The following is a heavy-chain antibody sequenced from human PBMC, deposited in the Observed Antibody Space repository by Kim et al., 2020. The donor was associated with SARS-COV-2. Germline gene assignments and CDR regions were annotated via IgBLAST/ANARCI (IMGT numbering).Heavy chain of an antibody. J-gene: IGHJ4*02. CDR3: AKNAGTAADYYFDY. CDR1: GFTFSNYA. D-gene: IGHD6-13*01. CDR2: IRSSGGST. V-gene: IGHV3-23*01. Sequence: GGSLRLSCAASGFTFSNYAMSWVRQAPGKGLEWVSGIRSSGGSTFYADSVKGRFTISRDNSKSTLYLQMNSLRAEDTAVYYCAKNAGTAADYYFDYWGQGPLATVSS.